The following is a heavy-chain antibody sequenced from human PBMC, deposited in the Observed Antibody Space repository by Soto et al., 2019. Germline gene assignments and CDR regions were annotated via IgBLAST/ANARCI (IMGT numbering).Heavy chain of an antibody. CDR2: IRGNGDPP. CDR1: GFTFSSYA. CDR3: VKSRGGNNFDFFD. J-gene: IGHJ4*02. D-gene: IGHD5-12*01. Sequence: GGSLRLSCSASGFTFSSYAMHWVRQAPGKGLEYVSGIRGNGDPPFYADSVKGRFTISRDNPKNTLYLQMSSLSADDTAVYYCVKSRGGNNFDFFDWGQGALLTVSS. V-gene: IGHV3-64D*06.